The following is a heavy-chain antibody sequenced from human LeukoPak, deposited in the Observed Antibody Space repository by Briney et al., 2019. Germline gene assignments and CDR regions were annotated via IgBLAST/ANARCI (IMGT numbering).Heavy chain of an antibody. Sequence: ASVKVSCKASGGTFSSYTISWVRQAPGQGLEWMGRIIPILGIANYAQKFLGRVTITADKPTSTAYMELSSLRSEDTAVYYCARDPEVGVEMATITGPSDYWGQGTLVTVSS. CDR3: ARDPEVGVEMATITGPSDY. CDR1: GGTFSSYT. CDR2: IIPILGIA. D-gene: IGHD5-24*01. V-gene: IGHV1-69*04. J-gene: IGHJ4*02.